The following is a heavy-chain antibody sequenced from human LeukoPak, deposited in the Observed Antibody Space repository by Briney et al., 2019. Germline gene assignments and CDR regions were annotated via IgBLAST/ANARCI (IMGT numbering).Heavy chain of an antibody. D-gene: IGHD3-22*01. CDR1: GFTFSSYA. J-gene: IGHJ4*02. CDR3: AKKYYYDSSGYYHPFDY. Sequence: GGSLRLSCAASGFTFSSYAMSWVRQAPGKGLEWVSAISGSGGSIYYADSVKGRFTISRDNSKNTLYLQMNSLRAEDTAVYYCAKKYYYDSSGYYHPFDYWGQGTLVTVSS. V-gene: IGHV3-23*01. CDR2: ISGSGGSI.